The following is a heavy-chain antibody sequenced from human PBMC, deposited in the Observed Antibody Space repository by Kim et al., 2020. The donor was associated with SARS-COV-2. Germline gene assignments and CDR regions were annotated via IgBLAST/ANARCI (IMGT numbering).Heavy chain of an antibody. CDR1: GGSISSGDYY. V-gene: IGHV4-30-4*01. CDR2: IYYSGST. J-gene: IGHJ4*02. Sequence: SETLSLTCTVSGGSISSGDYYWSWIRQPPGKGLEWIGYIYYSGSTYYNPSLKSRVTISVDTSKNQFSLKLSSVTAADTAVYYCAREHYGDLPGPWIDYWGQGTLVTVSS. D-gene: IGHD4-17*01. CDR3: AREHYGDLPGPWIDY.